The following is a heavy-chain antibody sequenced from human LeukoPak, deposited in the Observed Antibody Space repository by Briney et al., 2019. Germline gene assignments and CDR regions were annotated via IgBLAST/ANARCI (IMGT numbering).Heavy chain of an antibody. V-gene: IGHV1-69*05. J-gene: IGHJ5*02. Sequence: SVEVSCKASGGTFSSYAISWVRQAPGQGLEWMGGIIPIFGTANYAQKFQGRVTITTDESTSTAYMELSSLRSEDTAVYYCARDLPDGWFDPWGQGTLVTVSS. CDR3: ARDLPDGWFDP. CDR1: GGTFSSYA. D-gene: IGHD1-14*01. CDR2: IIPIFGTA.